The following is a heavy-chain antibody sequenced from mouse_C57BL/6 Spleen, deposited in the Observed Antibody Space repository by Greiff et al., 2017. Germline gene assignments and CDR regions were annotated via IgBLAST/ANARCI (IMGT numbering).Heavy chain of an antibody. Sequence: QVQLQQPGTELVKPGASVKLSCKASGYTFTSYWMHWVKQRPGQGLEWIGNINPSNGGTNYNEKFKSKATLTVDKSSSTAYMQLSSMTSEDSAIYYCARPEGLGPRHAMDYWGQGTSVTVSS. CDR3: ARPEGLGPRHAMDY. J-gene: IGHJ4*01. V-gene: IGHV1-53*01. CDR1: GYTFTSYW. CDR2: INPSNGGT. D-gene: IGHD2-10*02.